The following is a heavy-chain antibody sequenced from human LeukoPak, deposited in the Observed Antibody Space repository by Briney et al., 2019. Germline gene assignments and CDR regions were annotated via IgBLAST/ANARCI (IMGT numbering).Heavy chain of an antibody. Sequence: PSETLSLTCTVSGGSISSGGYYWSWIRQHPGMGLEWIGYIYYSGSTYYNPSLKSRVTISVDTSKNQFSLKLSSVTAADTAVYYCAKSTGWFGDLWGVAAFDIWGQGTMVTVSS. CDR1: GGSISSGGYY. CDR2: IYYSGST. CDR3: AKSTGWFGDLWGVAAFDI. V-gene: IGHV4-31*03. J-gene: IGHJ3*02. D-gene: IGHD3-10*01.